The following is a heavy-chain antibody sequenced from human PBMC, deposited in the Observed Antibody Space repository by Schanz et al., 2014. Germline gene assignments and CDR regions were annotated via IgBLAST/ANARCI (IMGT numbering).Heavy chain of an antibody. CDR1: GFTFSSYS. V-gene: IGHV3-30*14. J-gene: IGHJ2*01. D-gene: IGHD5-18*01. CDR2: ITTAGTKM. Sequence: QVQLVESGGGVVQPGKSLRLSCAASGFTFSSYSMHWVRQAPGKGLEWVAAITTAGTKMYYADSVRGRFTVSRDNSKNTLFLQMSSLRVDDMAVYYCGRAGTGMAGWYFELWGHGTLVTVSS. CDR3: GRAGTGMAGWYFEL.